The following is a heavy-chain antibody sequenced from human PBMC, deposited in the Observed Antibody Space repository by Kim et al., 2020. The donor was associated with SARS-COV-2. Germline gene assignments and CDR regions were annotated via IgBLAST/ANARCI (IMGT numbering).Heavy chain of an antibody. CDR2: INAGNGNT. Sequence: ASVKVSCKASGYTFTSYAMHWVRQAPGQRLEWMGWINAGNGNTKYSQKFQGRVTITRDTSASTAYMELSSLRSEDTAVYYCARGIAAVPYYFDYWGQGTLVTVSS. V-gene: IGHV1-3*01. CDR1: GYTFTSYA. J-gene: IGHJ4*02. D-gene: IGHD6-13*01. CDR3: ARGIAAVPYYFDY.